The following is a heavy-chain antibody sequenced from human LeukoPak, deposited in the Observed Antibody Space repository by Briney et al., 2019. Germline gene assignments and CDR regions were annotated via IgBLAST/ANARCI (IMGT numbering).Heavy chain of an antibody. V-gene: IGHV1-8*01. Sequence: ASVKVSCKASGYTFTSYDINWVRQATGQGLGWMGWMNPNSGNTGYAQKFQGRVTMTRNTSISTAYVKLSSLRSEDTAVYYCATRIRGVIYWGQGTLVTVSS. D-gene: IGHD2/OR15-2a*01. J-gene: IGHJ4*02. CDR1: GYTFTSYD. CDR2: MNPNSGNT. CDR3: ATRIRGVIY.